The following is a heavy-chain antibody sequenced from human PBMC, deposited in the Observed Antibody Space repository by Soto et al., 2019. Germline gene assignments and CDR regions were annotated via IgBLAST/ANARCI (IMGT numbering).Heavy chain of an antibody. Sequence: PXGSLRLSCTVSVFTFSNYDMHWVRQPTGKGLEWVSAIGTAGDPYYPGSVKGRFTVSRENAKNSLYLQMNSLRAGDTGVYYCARWAPDGYYFEFWGQRTLVSVSS. CDR1: VFTFSNYD. CDR2: IGTAGDP. J-gene: IGHJ4*02. V-gene: IGHV3-13*05. CDR3: ARWAPDGYYFEF. D-gene: IGHD2-2*01.